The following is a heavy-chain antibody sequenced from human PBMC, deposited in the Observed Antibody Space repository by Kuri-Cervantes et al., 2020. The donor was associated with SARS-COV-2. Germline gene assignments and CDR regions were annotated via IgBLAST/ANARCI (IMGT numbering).Heavy chain of an antibody. J-gene: IGHJ4*02. CDR3: ARVEIGYSYGYVDY. D-gene: IGHD5-18*01. CDR2: ISGSGGST. V-gene: IGHV3-23*01. CDR1: GFTFSNYS. Sequence: GESLKISCAASGFTFSNYSMNWVRQAPGKGLEWVSAISGSGGSTYYADSVKGRFTISRDNSKNSLYLQMNSLRDEDTAVYYCARVEIGYSYGYVDYWGQGTLVTVSS.